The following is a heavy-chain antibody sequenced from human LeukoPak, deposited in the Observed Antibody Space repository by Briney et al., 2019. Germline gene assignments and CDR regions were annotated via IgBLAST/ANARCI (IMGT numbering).Heavy chain of an antibody. V-gene: IGHV4-59*12. J-gene: IGHJ5*02. Sequence: SETLSLTCTVSGGSISNYYCMYYSGSTSYNPSLKGRVTISVDTSKNQFSLKLSSVTAEDTAVYYCATDRLGATIGWFDPWGQGTLVTVSS. D-gene: IGHD1-26*01. CDR2: MYYSGST. CDR3: ATDRLGATIGWFDP. CDR1: GGSISNYY.